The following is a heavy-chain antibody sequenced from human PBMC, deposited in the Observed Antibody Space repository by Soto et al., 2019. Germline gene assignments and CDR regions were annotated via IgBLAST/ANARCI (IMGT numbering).Heavy chain of an antibody. CDR1: GGSISSYY. D-gene: IGHD3-22*01. CDR3: ARDSGYYDSSGYYDLDAFDI. V-gene: IGHV4-4*07. CDR2: IYTSGST. J-gene: IGHJ3*02. Sequence: QVQLQESGPGLVKPSETLSLTCTVSGGSISSYYWSWIRQPAGKGLEWIGRIYTSGSTNYNPSLKSRVTISVDTSKNQCSLKLSSVTAADTAVYYCARDSGYYDSSGYYDLDAFDIWGQGTMVTVSS.